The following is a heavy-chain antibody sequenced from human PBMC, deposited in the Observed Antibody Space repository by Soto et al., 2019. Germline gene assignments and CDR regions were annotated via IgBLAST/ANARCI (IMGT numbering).Heavy chain of an antibody. CDR1: GFTFNNYA. CDR3: AKGSVVVAAKFDS. CDR2: ISSSGYST. Sequence: GGSLRLSCAASGFTFNNYAMSWVRQAPGKGLEWVSAISSSGYSTYYADSVKGRFTISRDNSKNTVYLQMNNLHAEDTAVYYCAKGSVVVAAKFDSWGQGTLVTVSS. V-gene: IGHV3-23*01. J-gene: IGHJ4*02. D-gene: IGHD2-21*02.